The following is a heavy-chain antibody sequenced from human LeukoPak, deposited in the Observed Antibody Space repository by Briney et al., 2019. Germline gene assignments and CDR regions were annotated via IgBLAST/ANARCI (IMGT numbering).Heavy chain of an antibody. Sequence: GGSLRLSCAASGFTFSSYGMHWVRQAPGKGLEWVAVIWYDGGNKYYADSVKGRFTISRDNSKNTLYLQMNSLRAEDTAVYYCARAGFWSGYPNYYYYGMDVWGQGTTVTVSS. J-gene: IGHJ6*02. CDR3: ARAGFWSGYPNYYYYGMDV. D-gene: IGHD3-3*01. CDR2: IWYDGGNK. CDR1: GFTFSSYG. V-gene: IGHV3-33*01.